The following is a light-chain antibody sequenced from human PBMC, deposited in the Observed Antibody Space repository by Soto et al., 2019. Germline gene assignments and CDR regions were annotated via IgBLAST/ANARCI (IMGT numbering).Light chain of an antibody. CDR3: QQYNAWPRT. CDR1: LSVSRN. Sequence: EIVMTQSPATLSVSPGERATLSCRASLSVSRNLAWYQQKPGQAPRLLIFDASTRATGIPARFSGSGSGTEFTLTITSLQTEDVAVYDCQQYNAWPRTFGQGTKVDIK. CDR2: DAS. V-gene: IGKV3-15*01. J-gene: IGKJ1*01.